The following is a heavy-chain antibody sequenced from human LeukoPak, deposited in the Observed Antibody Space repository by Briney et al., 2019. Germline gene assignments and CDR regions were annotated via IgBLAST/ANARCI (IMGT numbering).Heavy chain of an antibody. Sequence: ASVKVSCKVSGYTLTELSMHWVRQAPGKGLERMGGFDPEDGETIYAQKFQGRVTMSEDTSTDTAYMELSSLRSEDTAVYYCATPREYSGSSTARGYYFDYWGQGTLVTVSS. CDR2: FDPEDGET. J-gene: IGHJ4*02. CDR1: GYTLTELS. CDR3: ATPREYSGSSTARGYYFDY. V-gene: IGHV1-24*01. D-gene: IGHD6-6*01.